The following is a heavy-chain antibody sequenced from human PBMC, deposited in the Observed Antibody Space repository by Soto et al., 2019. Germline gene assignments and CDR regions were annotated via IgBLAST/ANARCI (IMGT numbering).Heavy chain of an antibody. CDR2: ITAHNGNT. CDR1: GYAWSTYG. J-gene: IGHJ4*02. V-gene: IGHV1-18*01. D-gene: IGHD1-1*01. CDR3: ARGRYGDY. Sequence: QVHLVQSGAEVKKPGASVKVSCKGSGYAWSTYGITWVRQAPGQGLEWMGWITAHNGNTNYAQKLQGRVTVTRDTSTSTAYMELRSLRSDDTAVYYCARGRYGDYWGQGALLTVSS.